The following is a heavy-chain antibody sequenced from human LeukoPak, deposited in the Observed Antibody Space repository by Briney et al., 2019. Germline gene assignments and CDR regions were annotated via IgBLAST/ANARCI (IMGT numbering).Heavy chain of an antibody. CDR2: MNTNSGNT. D-gene: IGHD2-2*01. J-gene: IGHJ5*02. CDR3: ARGGDIAVVPAAMVGP. Sequence: ASVKVSCKTSGYTFTQFAINWMRQATGQGLEWMGWMNTNSGNTGHAQKFQGRLTMTRDTSTNTAYMELSSLRSEDTAVYYCARGGDIAVVPAAMVGPWGQGTLVTVSS. CDR1: GYTFTQFA. V-gene: IGHV1-8*01.